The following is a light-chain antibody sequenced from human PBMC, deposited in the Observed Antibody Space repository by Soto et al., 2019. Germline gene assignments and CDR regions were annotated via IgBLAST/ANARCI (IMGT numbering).Light chain of an antibody. V-gene: IGLV2-14*01. Sequence: QSALTQPASVSGSPGQSITISCTGTSSDVGGYNYVSWYQQHPGKAPKLIIYEVSNRPSGVSNRFSGSKSGNTASLTISGLQAEDAADYYRNSYTSKTTGVFGTGTKVTVL. CDR1: SSDVGGYNY. CDR3: NSYTSKTTGV. J-gene: IGLJ1*01. CDR2: EVS.